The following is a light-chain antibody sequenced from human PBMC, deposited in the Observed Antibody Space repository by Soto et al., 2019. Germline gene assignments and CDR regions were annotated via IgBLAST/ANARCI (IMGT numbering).Light chain of an antibody. V-gene: IGKV1-5*01. CDR2: HAS. J-gene: IGKJ1*01. CDR3: QQYNSYPWT. CDR1: QFISSW. Sequence: DIQMTQSPSTLSASVGDRVTITCRVSQFISSWLAWYQQKPGKVPKLLIFHASNLESRVPSRFSGSGSGTEFTLTISSLQPDDFATYYCQQYNSYPWTFGQGTKVEI.